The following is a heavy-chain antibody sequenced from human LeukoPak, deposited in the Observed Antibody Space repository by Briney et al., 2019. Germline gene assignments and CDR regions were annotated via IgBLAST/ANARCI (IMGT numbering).Heavy chain of an antibody. CDR3: AKKDSGGPYNWFDP. CDR2: ISGDAVTS. D-gene: IGHD2-15*01. Sequence: GGSLRLSCAASGFTFKNYAMNWVRQSPGQGLEWVSTISGDAVTSWYADSVKGRFTVSRDNSKNIVFLQMNNLRAEDTAVYYCAKKDSGGPYNWFDPWGQGTLVTVSS. CDR1: GFTFKNYA. V-gene: IGHV3-23*01. J-gene: IGHJ5*02.